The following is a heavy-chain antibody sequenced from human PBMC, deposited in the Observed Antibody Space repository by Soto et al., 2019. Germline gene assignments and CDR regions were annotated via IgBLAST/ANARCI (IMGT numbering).Heavy chain of an antibody. D-gene: IGHD6-19*01. J-gene: IGHJ4*02. CDR3: AKMLSTGWYDPVFH. V-gene: IGHV3-11*01. CDR2: ISGSGTNI. CDR1: GFTFSDYY. Sequence: QVQLVESGGGSVRTGGSLRLSCAGSGFTFSDYYMSWVRQAPGKGLEWISYISGSGTNIYYADSVKGRFTISRDNAKNSVYLQMDSLRAEDSARYFCAKMLSTGWYDPVFHWGQGTLVSVSS.